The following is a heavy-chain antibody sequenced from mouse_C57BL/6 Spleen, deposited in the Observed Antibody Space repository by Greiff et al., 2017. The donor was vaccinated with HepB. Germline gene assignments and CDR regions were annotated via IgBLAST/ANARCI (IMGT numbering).Heavy chain of an antibody. CDR3: ARSNPNSKLFAY. J-gene: IGHJ3*01. CDR2: INPNNGGT. CDR1: GYTFTDYN. Sequence: EVQLQQSGPELVKPGASVKMSCKASGYTFTDYNMHWVKQSPGKSLEWIGYINPNNGGTSYNQKFKGKATLTVNKSSSTAYMELRSLTSEDSAVYYCARSNPNSKLFAYWGQGTLVTVSA. D-gene: IGHD2-5*01. V-gene: IGHV1-22*01.